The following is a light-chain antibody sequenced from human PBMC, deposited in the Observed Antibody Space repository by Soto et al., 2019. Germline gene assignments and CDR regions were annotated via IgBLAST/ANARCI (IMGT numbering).Light chain of an antibody. Sequence: EILMTQSPATLSVSPGERVTRSCRASQSVSDNLAWYQHKPGQAPRLLIYGTSTRATGIPARFRGSGSGTEFTLTISTLQSEDFAVYHCQQYDDWPMYTFGQGTKLEIK. V-gene: IGKV3-15*01. CDR3: QQYDDWPMYT. J-gene: IGKJ2*01. CDR2: GTS. CDR1: QSVSDN.